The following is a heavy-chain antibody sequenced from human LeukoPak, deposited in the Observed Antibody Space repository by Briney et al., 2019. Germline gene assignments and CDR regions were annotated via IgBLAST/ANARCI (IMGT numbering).Heavy chain of an antibody. J-gene: IGHJ4*02. D-gene: IGHD2-21*01. Sequence: TGGSLRLSCAASGFTFSSYEMNWVRQAPGKGLEWVSSISSSGTTIYYADSVKGRFTISRDNAKNSLYLQMNSLRAEDTAVYYCARAGPFAFDYWGQGTLVTVSS. CDR2: ISSSGTTI. CDR1: GFTFSSYE. V-gene: IGHV3-48*03. CDR3: ARAGPFAFDY.